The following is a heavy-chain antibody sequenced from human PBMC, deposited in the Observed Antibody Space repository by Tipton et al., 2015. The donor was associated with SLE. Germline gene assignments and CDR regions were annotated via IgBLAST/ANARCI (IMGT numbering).Heavy chain of an antibody. CDR3: AKDRLDAARSSFCCGMDV. Sequence: SLRLSCAASGFTFSRYSMNWVRQAPGKGLEWVSHISRSSTTIYYADSVKGRFTISRDNSKNMLYLQMNSLRADDTAVYYCAKDRLDAARSSFCCGMDVWGQGTPATVS. J-gene: IGHJ6*01. V-gene: IGHV3-48*01. CDR1: GFTFSRYS. D-gene: IGHD6-6*01. CDR2: ISRSSTTI.